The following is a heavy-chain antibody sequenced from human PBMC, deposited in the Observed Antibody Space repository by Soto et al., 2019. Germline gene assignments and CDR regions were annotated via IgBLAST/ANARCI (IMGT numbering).Heavy chain of an antibody. J-gene: IGHJ4*02. Sequence: GGSLRLSCAASAFTFSSSEMNWVRQAPGRGLEWVSYISGSGTTIYYAASVKGRFTISRDNAKNSLYLQMISLRAEGTAVYYCAREVAWMYDYWGQGTLVTVPQ. CDR1: AFTFSSSE. D-gene: IGHD5-12*01. CDR2: ISGSGTTI. V-gene: IGHV3-48*03. CDR3: AREVAWMYDY.